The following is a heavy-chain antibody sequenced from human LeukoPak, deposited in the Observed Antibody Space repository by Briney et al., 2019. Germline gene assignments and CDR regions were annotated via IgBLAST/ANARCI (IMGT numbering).Heavy chain of an antibody. D-gene: IGHD2-2*01. Sequence: SETLSLTCAVYGGSFSGYYWSWIRQPPGKGLEWIGEINHSGSTNYNPSFKSRVTISVDTSKNQFSLKLSSVTAADTAVYYCAREYCSSTSCYGWLDPWGQGTLVTVSS. CDR1: GGSFSGYY. J-gene: IGHJ5*02. CDR2: INHSGST. V-gene: IGHV4-34*01. CDR3: AREYCSSTSCYGWLDP.